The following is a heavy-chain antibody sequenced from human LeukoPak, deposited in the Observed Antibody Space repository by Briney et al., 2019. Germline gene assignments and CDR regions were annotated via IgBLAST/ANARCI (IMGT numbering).Heavy chain of an antibody. CDR2: ISAYNGNT. CDR3: ARRRSSSWYLQH. J-gene: IGHJ1*01. CDR1: GFTFSSYA. D-gene: IGHD6-13*01. Sequence: PGGSLRLSCAASGFTFSSYAMHWVRQAPGQRLEWMGWISAYNGNTNYAQKLQGRVTMTTDTSTSTAYMELRSLRSDDTAVYYCARRRSSSWYLQHWGQGTLVTVSS. V-gene: IGHV1-18*01.